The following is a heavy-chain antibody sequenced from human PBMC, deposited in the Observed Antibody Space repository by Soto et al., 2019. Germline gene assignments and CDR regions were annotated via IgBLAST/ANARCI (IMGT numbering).Heavy chain of an antibody. CDR2: INPNSGGT. CDR1: GYTFTGYY. Sequence: ASVKVSCKASGYTFTGYYMHWVRQAPGQGLEWMGWINPNSGGTNYAQKFQGRVTMTRDTSISTAYMELSRLRSDDTAVYYRARVTVRYYGMDVWGQGTTVTVSS. V-gene: IGHV1-2*02. J-gene: IGHJ6*02. CDR3: ARVTVRYYGMDV. D-gene: IGHD4-4*01.